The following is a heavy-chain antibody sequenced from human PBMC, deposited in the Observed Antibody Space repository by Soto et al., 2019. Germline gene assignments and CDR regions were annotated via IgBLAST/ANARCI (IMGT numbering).Heavy chain of an antibody. CDR3: ARDLYCGGDCYWDYYYGMDV. D-gene: IGHD2-21*02. Sequence: ASVKVSCKASGYTFTSYGISWVRQAPGQGLEWMGWISAYNGNTNYAQKLQGRVTMTTDTSTSTAYMELRSLRSDDTAVYYCARDLYCGGDCYWDYYYGMDVWGQGTTVTVSS. CDR1: GYTFTSYG. J-gene: IGHJ6*02. CDR2: ISAYNGNT. V-gene: IGHV1-18*01.